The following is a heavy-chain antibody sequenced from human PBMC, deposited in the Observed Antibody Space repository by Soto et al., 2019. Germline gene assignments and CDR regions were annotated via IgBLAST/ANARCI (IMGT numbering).Heavy chain of an antibody. Sequence: SETLSLTCTVSGGSISSSSYYWGWIRQPPGKGLEWIGSIYYSGSTYYNPSLKSRVTISVDTSKNQFSLKLSSVTAADTAVYYCASRGALWFGELLEYYYYYYGMDVWGQGTTVTVSS. CDR2: IYYSGST. V-gene: IGHV4-39*01. CDR1: GGSISSSSYY. J-gene: IGHJ6*02. D-gene: IGHD3-10*01. CDR3: ASRGALWFGELLEYYYYYYGMDV.